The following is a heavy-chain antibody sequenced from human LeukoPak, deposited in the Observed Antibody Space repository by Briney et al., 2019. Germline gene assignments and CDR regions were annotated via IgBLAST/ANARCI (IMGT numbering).Heavy chain of an antibody. J-gene: IGHJ4*02. CDR3: AKGPLTEVAGTTWDY. D-gene: IGHD6-19*01. Sequence: GGALRLSYAASGFTFISHAMSWVRQAPGKGLEWASAISGSGGSTYYADSVKGRFTISRDNSKNTLYLQMNGLRAEDTAVYYCAKGPLTEVAGTTWDYWGQGTLVTVSS. CDR1: GFTFISHA. CDR2: ISGSGGST. V-gene: IGHV3-23*01.